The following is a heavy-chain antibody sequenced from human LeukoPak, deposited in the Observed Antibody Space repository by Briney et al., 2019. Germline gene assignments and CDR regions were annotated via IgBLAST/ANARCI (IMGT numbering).Heavy chain of an antibody. V-gene: IGHV3-53*01. J-gene: IGHJ6*01. Sequence: RGSESLSCAASGFTVSNTCMSWVRQAPGKGLEWVSVISSGGGTYFSDSVKGRFTISRDNSKNTVFLQMNNLRADDTAMYYCARDRGIAADYGMDVWGEGTTASASS. CDR3: ARDRGIAADYGMDV. D-gene: IGHD6-13*01. CDR2: ISSGGGT. CDR1: GFTVSNTC.